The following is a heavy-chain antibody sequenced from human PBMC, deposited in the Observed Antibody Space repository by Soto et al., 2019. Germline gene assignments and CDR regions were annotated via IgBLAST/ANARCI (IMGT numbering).Heavy chain of an antibody. CDR2: INPNSGGT. D-gene: IGHD7-27*01. J-gene: IGHJ4*02. V-gene: IGHV1-2*02. CDR1: GYTFTGSS. Sequence: QVQLVQSGAEVKKPGASVNVSCEASGYTFTGSSIHWVQQAPGQGLEWMGYINPNSGGTIFAQKFQGRVTMTRDTSISTAYMELSRVASDDTAVYYCARDLTGDPNYWGQGTLVTVSS. CDR3: ARDLTGDPNY.